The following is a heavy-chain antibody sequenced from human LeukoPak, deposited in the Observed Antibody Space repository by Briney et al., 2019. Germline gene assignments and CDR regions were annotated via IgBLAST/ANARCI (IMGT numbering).Heavy chain of an antibody. D-gene: IGHD6-13*01. CDR2: IYYSGST. Sequence: PSETLSLTCTVSGGSISSYYWSWLRQPPGKGLEWLGYIYYSGSTNYHPSLKSRVTISVDTSKNQFSLKLSSVTAADTAVYYCARVLVAAAGSKFDYWGQGTLVTVSS. V-gene: IGHV4-59*01. J-gene: IGHJ4*02. CDR1: GGSISSYY. CDR3: ARVLVAAAGSKFDY.